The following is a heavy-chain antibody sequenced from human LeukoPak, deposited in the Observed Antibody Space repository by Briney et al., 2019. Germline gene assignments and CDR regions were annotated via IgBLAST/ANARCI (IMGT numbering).Heavy chain of an antibody. Sequence: ASVKVSCKASGGTFSSYAISWVRQAPGQRLEWMGWINAGNGNTKYSQKFQGRVTITRDTSASTAYMELSSLRSEDTAVYYCARDRGVDTAMVYIDYWGQGTLVTVSS. CDR1: GGTFSSYA. CDR2: INAGNGNT. V-gene: IGHV1-3*01. J-gene: IGHJ4*02. D-gene: IGHD5-18*01. CDR3: ARDRGVDTAMVYIDY.